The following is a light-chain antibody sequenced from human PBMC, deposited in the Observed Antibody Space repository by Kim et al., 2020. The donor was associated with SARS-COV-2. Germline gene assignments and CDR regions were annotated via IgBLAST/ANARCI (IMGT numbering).Light chain of an antibody. CDR1: QSVSTN. CDR2: DTS. CDR3: QKYNNWPPPT. V-gene: IGKV3-15*01. Sequence: EVVMTQSPATLSVSPGERATLSCRASQSVSTNLAWYQQKHGKAPRLLLYDTSTRTAGVPARFTGSGSGTEFTLTISSMQSEDFAVYYCQKYNNWPPPTFGQGTRLEI. J-gene: IGKJ5*01.